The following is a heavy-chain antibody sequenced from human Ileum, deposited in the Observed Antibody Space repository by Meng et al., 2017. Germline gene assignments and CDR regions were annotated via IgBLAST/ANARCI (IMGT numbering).Heavy chain of an antibody. CDR1: GFTFSDRW. J-gene: IGHJ4*02. Sequence: VGAGGGFVKPGGSLESACAASGFTFSDRWMTWVRQAPGKGLEWVGHIQSKADGGTTDYAAPVKGRFTISRDDSKSTLYLQMNSLKTEDTAVYYCTTFYAGYWGQGTLVTVSS. V-gene: IGHV3-15*01. CDR2: IQSKADGGTT. D-gene: IGHD3-16*01. CDR3: TTFYAGY.